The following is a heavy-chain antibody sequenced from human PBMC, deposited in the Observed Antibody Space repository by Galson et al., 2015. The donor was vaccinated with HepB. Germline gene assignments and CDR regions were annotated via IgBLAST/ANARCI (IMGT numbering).Heavy chain of an antibody. V-gene: IGHV3-48*01. CDR3: ARDGDYSDYYAFDI. J-gene: IGHJ3*02. D-gene: IGHD4-11*01. CDR2: ISSRSTSI. Sequence: SLRLSCAASGFAFSSYSMNWVRQAPGKGLERVSYISSRSTSIYYADSVKGRFTISRDNAKNSLSLQMISLRAEDTAVYYCARDGDYSDYYAFDIWGQGTMVTVSS. CDR1: GFAFSSYS.